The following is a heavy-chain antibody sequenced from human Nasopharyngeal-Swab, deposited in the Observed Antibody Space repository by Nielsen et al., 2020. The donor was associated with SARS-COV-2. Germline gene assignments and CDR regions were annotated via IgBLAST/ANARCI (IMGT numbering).Heavy chain of an antibody. CDR2: IYYSGST. D-gene: IGHD1-26*01. CDR1: GGSISNSY. V-gene: IGHV4-59*01. CDR3: ARAGKPKPCLPILYSGSYHDKKYSFDYFDD. J-gene: IGHJ4*02. Sequence: SETLSLTCTVSGGSISNSYWSWIRQPPGKGLEWIGYIYYSGSTNYNPSLKGRVTISVDTSKNKFSLKLSSVTAADTAVYYCARAGKPKPCLPILYSGSYHDKKYSFDYFDDWGQGTLVTVSS.